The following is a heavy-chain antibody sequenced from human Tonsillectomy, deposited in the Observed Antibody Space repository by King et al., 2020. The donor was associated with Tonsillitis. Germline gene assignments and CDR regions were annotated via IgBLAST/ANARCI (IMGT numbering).Heavy chain of an antibody. V-gene: IGHV3-30*18. Sequence: VQLVQSEGGVVQPGRSLRLSCAASGFTFSSYGMHWVRQAPGKGLEWVAVISYDGSNKYYADSVKGRFTISRDNSKNTLYLQMNSLRAEDTAVYYCAKGEQFDIWGQGTMVTVSS. CDR2: ISYDGSNK. CDR3: AKGEQFDI. J-gene: IGHJ3*02. CDR1: GFTFSSYG. D-gene: IGHD1-26*01.